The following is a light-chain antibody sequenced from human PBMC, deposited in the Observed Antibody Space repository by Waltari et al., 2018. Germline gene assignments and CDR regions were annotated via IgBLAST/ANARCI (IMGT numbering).Light chain of an antibody. V-gene: IGLV2-8*01. CDR1: SSDVGGYNY. Sequence: QSALTQPPSASASPGQSVTISCTGPSSDVGGYNYVSWYQQHPGKAPKLMIYEVSKRPSGVPDRFSGSKSGNTASLTVSGLQAEDEADYYCSSYAGSDSRVVFGGGTKLTVL. CDR2: EVS. CDR3: SSYAGSDSRVV. J-gene: IGLJ2*01.